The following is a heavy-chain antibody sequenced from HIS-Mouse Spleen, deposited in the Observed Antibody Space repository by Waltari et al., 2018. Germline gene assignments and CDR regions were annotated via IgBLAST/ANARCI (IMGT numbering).Heavy chain of an antibody. V-gene: IGHV4-39*07. Sequence: QLQLQESGPGLVKPSETLSLTCTVSGGSISRSSYYWGWIRQPPGKGLEWIGSIYYRGCTHPNPSLKSRVTISVDTSKNQFSLKLSSVTAADTAVYYCAREIPYSSSWYDWYFDLWGRGTLVTVSS. J-gene: IGHJ2*01. D-gene: IGHD6-13*01. CDR2: IYYRGCT. CDR1: GGSISRSSYY. CDR3: AREIPYSSSWYDWYFDL.